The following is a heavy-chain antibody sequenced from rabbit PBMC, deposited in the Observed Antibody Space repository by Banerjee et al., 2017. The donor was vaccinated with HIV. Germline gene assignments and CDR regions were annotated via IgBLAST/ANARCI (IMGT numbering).Heavy chain of an antibody. Sequence: QEQLEESGGDLVKPEGSLTLTCTASGFSFSNKYVMCWVRQAPGKGLEWIGCINTSSGNTVYASWAKGRFTISKTSSTTVTLQMTSLTAADTATYFCARTDDSSGWTRLDLWGQGTLVTVS. D-gene: IGHD4-1*01. CDR2: INTSSGNT. V-gene: IGHV1S45*01. J-gene: IGHJ3*01. CDR3: ARTDDSSGWTRLDL. CDR1: GFSFSNKYV.